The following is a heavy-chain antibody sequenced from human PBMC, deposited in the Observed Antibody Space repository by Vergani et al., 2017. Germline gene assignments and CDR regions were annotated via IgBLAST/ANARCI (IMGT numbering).Heavy chain of an antibody. CDR2: ISGSGGST. CDR3: ARGRRRQDY. Sequence: VQLVQSGAEVKKPGASVKVSCKASGFTFSSYAMSWVRQAPGKGLEWVSAISGSGGSTYYADSVKGRFTISRDNSKNTLYLQMNSLRAEDTAVYYCARGRRRQDYWGQGTLVTVSS. CDR1: GFTFSSYA. D-gene: IGHD1-1*01. V-gene: IGHV3-23*04. J-gene: IGHJ4*02.